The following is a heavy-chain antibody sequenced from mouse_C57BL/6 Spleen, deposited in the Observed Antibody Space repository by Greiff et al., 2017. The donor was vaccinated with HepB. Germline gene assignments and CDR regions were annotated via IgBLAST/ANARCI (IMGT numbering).Heavy chain of an antibody. CDR2: INPNNGGT. CDR3: ARWLERMITTVVATDY. D-gene: IGHD1-1*01. J-gene: IGHJ2*01. CDR1: GYTFTDYY. Sequence: VQLKESGPELVKPGASVKISCKASGYTFTDYYMNWVKQSNGKSLEWIGDINPNNGGTSYNQKFKGKATLTVDKSSSTAYMELRSLTSEDSAVYYCARWLERMITTVVATDYWGQGTTLTVSS. V-gene: IGHV1-26*01.